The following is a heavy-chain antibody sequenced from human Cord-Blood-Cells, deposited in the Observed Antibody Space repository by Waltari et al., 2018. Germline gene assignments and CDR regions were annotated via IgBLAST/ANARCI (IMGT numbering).Heavy chain of an antibody. Sequence: QVQLQQWGAGLLKPSETLSLPCAVYGGSFSGYYWSWIRQPPGKGLEWIGEINHRGSTNYNPSLESRVTISVDAAKTQFSLKLSSVTAADTAVYYCARCLGYGGNFDYWGQGTLVTVSS. J-gene: IGHJ4*02. CDR3: ARCLGYGGNFDY. CDR1: GGSFSGYY. D-gene: IGHD4-17*01. V-gene: IGHV4-34*01. CDR2: INHRGST.